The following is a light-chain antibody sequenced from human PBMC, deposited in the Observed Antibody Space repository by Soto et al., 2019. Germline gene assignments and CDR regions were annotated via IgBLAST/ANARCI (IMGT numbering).Light chain of an antibody. CDR3: SSYTTSNTRQIV. V-gene: IGLV2-14*03. J-gene: IGLJ1*01. CDR1: SSDVVGYNY. Sequence: QSVLPQPASVSRSPGQSITISCTGTSSDVVGYNYVSWYQHHPGKAPKLIIYDVTNRPSGVSNPFSGSKSGNTASLTISGLQPEDEADYYCSSYTTSNTRQIVFGTGTKVTVL. CDR2: DVT.